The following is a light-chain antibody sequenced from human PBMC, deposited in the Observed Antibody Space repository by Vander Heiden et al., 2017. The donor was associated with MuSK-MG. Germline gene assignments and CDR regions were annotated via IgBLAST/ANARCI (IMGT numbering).Light chain of an antibody. J-gene: IGKJ2*01. V-gene: IGKV3-15*01. CDR3: QHDHNGSYT. CDR2: ATS. CDR1: QIGTNN. Sequence: IVMTQSPATLSLSPGERATLSCRASQIGTNNVAWYQQKPGQTPRLLIYATSSRAPDIPARFSGSGSGTEFTLAISGLQSEDFAVYYCQHDHNGSYTFGQGTKLVIK.